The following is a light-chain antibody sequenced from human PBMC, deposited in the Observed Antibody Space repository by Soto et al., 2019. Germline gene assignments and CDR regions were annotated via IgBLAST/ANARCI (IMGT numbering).Light chain of an antibody. J-gene: IGKJ1*01. CDR2: GAS. V-gene: IGKV3-15*01. CDR3: QQYNNWPGT. Sequence: EIVMTQSPATLSVSPGERATLSCRASQSVSSNLAWYQQKPGQAPRLLIYGASTRATGIPARFSGSGSGTEFTLTISSLQSEYFAVYYCQQYNNWPGTFGQGT. CDR1: QSVSSN.